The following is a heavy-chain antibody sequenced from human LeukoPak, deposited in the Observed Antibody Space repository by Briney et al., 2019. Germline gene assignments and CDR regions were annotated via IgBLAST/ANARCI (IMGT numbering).Heavy chain of an antibody. V-gene: IGHV4-39*07. Sequence: SETLSLTCTVSGGSISSSSYYWGWIRQPPGKGLEWIGSIYYSGSTYYNPSLKSRVTISVDTSKNQFSLKLSSVTAADTAVYYCVSDGYNLIQHWGQGTLVTVSS. CDR3: VSDGYNLIQH. J-gene: IGHJ1*01. D-gene: IGHD5-24*01. CDR1: GGSISSSSYY. CDR2: IYYSGST.